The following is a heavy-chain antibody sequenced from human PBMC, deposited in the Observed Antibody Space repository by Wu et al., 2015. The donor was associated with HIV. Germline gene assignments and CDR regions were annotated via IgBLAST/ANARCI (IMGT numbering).Heavy chain of an antibody. Sequence: QVQLVQSGAEVKKPGASVKVSCKASGYTFTGYYMHWVRQAPGQGLEWMGWINPNSGGTNYAQKFQGRVTMTRDTSISTAYMELSRLRSDDTAVYYCARDFQLAAAGHRYFDYWGQGTLVTVSS. CDR1: GYTFTGYY. CDR3: ARDFQLAAAGHRYFDY. D-gene: IGHD6-13*01. V-gene: IGHV1-2*02. CDR2: INPNSGGT. J-gene: IGHJ4*02.